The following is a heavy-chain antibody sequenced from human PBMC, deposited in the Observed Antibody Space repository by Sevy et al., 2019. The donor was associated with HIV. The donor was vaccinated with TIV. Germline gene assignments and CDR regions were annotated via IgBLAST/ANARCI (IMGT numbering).Heavy chain of an antibody. CDR3: ARSVGIRDAFDI. V-gene: IGHV1-69*13. CDR2: IIPIFGTA. D-gene: IGHD7-27*01. CDR1: GGTFSSYA. Sequence: ASVKVSCKASGGTFSSYAISWVRQAPGQGLEWMGGIIPIFGTANYAQKFQGRVTITADESTSTAYMELSSLRSEDTAVYYCARSVGIRDAFDIWGQGTMVTVSS. J-gene: IGHJ3*02.